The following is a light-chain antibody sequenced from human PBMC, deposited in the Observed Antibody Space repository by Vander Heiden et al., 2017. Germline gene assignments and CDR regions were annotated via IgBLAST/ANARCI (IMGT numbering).Light chain of an antibody. J-gene: IGLJ1*01. CDR2: KDS. Sequence: SYELPQPPSVSVSPGQTASITCSGDALLKKYAEWYQQKPGQAPGLVIYKDSERPSGIPERFSGSSSGTTVTLTISGVQAEDEADYYCQSADSSGTYVFGTGTKVTVL. CDR3: QSADSSGTYV. V-gene: IGLV3-25*03. CDR1: ALLKKY.